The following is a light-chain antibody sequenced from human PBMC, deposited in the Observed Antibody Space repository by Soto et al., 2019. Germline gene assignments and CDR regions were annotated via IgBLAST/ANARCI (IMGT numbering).Light chain of an antibody. CDR3: QQYGTSPRT. V-gene: IGKV3-20*01. CDR1: QSVSSN. J-gene: IGKJ1*01. CDR2: GAS. Sequence: EIVFTQSPATLSVSPGERSTLSCRASQSVSSNLAWYQQKPGQAPRLLIYGASTRATGIPARFSGSGSGTDFTLTISRLEPEDFAVYYCQQYGTSPRTFGQGTKVDIK.